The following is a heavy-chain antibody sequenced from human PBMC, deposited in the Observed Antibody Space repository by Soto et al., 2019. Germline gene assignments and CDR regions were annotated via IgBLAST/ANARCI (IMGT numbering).Heavy chain of an antibody. D-gene: IGHD2-2*01. Sequence: PGGSLRLSCAASGFTFSSYSMNWVRQAPGKGLEWVSSISSSSSYIYYADSVKGRFTISRDNAKNSLYLQMNSLRAEDTAVYYCARDCWSSTSYHTESYGMDVWGQGTMVTVSS. J-gene: IGHJ6*02. CDR1: GFTFSSYS. V-gene: IGHV3-21*01. CDR3: ARDCWSSTSYHTESYGMDV. CDR2: ISSSSSYI.